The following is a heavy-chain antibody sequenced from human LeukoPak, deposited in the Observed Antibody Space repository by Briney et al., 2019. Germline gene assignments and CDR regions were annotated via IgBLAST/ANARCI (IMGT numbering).Heavy chain of an antibody. CDR1: GFTFSSYA. CDR2: ISYDGSNK. V-gene: IGHV3-30-3*01. Sequence: GRSLRLSCAASGFTFSSYAMHWVRQAPGKGLEWVAVISYDGSNKYYADSVKGRFTISRDNSKNTLYLQMNSLRAEDTAVYYCASGRGGIAAAGTWGQGTLVTVSS. D-gene: IGHD6-13*01. CDR3: ASGRGGIAAAGT. J-gene: IGHJ4*02.